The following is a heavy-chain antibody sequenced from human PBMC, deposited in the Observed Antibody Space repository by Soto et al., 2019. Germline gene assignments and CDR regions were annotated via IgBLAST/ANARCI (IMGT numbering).Heavy chain of an antibody. CDR3: AKNDYGDYEDWFDP. CDR2: ISGSGGST. V-gene: IGHV3-23*01. CDR1: GFTFSSYA. Sequence: GGSLTLSCAASGFTFSSYAMSWVRQAQGKGLEWVSAISGSGGSTYYADSVKGRFTISRDNSKNTLYLQMNSLRAEDTAVYYCAKNDYGDYEDWFDPWGQGTLVTVSS. J-gene: IGHJ5*02. D-gene: IGHD4-17*01.